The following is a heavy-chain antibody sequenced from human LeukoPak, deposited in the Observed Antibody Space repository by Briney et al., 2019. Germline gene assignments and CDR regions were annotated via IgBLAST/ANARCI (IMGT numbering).Heavy chain of an antibody. CDR1: GFTFSDYG. Sequence: PGGSLRLSCAASGFTFSDYGIHWVRRAPGKGLEWLAVIWSDGSNKYYADSVKGRFTISRDNSRKTLYLQMNSLRVEDTAVYYCVRASGSFDYWGQGTLVTVSS. CDR3: VRASGSFDY. CDR2: IWSDGSNK. J-gene: IGHJ4*02. D-gene: IGHD3-10*01. V-gene: IGHV3-33*01.